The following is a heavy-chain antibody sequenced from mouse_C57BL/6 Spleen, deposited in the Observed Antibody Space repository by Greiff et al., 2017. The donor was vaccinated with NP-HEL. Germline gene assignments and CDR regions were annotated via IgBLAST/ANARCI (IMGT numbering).Heavy chain of an antibody. V-gene: IGHV1-26*01. CDR1: GYTFTDYY. CDR3: ARGPLSDY. CDR2: INPNNGGT. Sequence: VQLQQSGPELVKPGASVKISCKASGYTFTDYYMNWVKQSHGKSLEWIGDINPNNGGTSYNQKFKGKATLTVDKSSSTAYMELRSLTSEDSAVYYCARGPLSDYWGQGTTLTVSS. J-gene: IGHJ2*01.